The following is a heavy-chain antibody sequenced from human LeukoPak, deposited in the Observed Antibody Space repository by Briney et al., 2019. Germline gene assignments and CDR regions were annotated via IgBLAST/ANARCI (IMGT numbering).Heavy chain of an antibody. CDR3: AKEGGIDPGAFDI. CDR1: GFSFSSYA. J-gene: IGHJ3*02. CDR2: ISYEGRDK. Sequence: PGGSLRLSCAASGFSFSSYAMHWVRQAPGEGLEWVAFISYEGRDKFYAGSVKGRFTISRDNSKNTLYLEMNSLRIEDTAVYYCAKEGGIDPGAFDIWGQGTMVTVSS. V-gene: IGHV3-30*04. D-gene: IGHD3-16*01.